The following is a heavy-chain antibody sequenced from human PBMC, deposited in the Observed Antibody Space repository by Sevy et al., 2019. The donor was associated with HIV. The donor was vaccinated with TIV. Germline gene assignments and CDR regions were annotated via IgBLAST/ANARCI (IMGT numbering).Heavy chain of an antibody. CDR1: GFTFSDYY. J-gene: IGHJ3*02. CDR2: ISRTSSYT. Sequence: GGSLRLSCAASGFTFSDYYMSWIRQAPGKGLEWVSYISRTSSYTNYADSVKGRFTISRDNAKNSLYLQMNSLIVEDTAVYYCARDRADYYDSRDQSGDFDIWGQGTMVTVSS. D-gene: IGHD3-22*01. V-gene: IGHV3-11*06. CDR3: ARDRADYYDSRDQSGDFDI.